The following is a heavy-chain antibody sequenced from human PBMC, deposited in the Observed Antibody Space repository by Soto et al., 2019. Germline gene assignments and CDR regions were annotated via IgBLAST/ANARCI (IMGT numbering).Heavy chain of an antibody. CDR3: ARDLDGSGSYYTDY. J-gene: IGHJ4*02. CDR2: ISPYKGNT. V-gene: IGHV1-18*01. Sequence: QVPLVQSGAEVKKPGASVKVSCKASGYIFISFGINWVRQAPGQGLEWMGWISPYKGNTKYAEKFQDRVTMTTDTSTSTAYMEVRSLRSDDTAVYYCARDLDGSGSYYTDYWGPGTRVTVSS. CDR1: GYIFISFG. D-gene: IGHD3-10*01.